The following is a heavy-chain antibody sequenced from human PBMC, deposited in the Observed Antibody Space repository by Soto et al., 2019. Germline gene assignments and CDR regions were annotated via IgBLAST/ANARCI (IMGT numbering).Heavy chain of an antibody. J-gene: IGHJ5*02. CDR3: ASRPSGFWFDP. V-gene: IGHV4-39*01. D-gene: IGHD5-12*01. Sequence: QLQLQESGPGLVKPSETLSLTCTVSGGSISSSSYFLGWIRQPPGKGLEWIGSIYYSESTYYNPSSQRRCTVSVDTGNTHFSLKLRAVSAADTAVYYWASRPSGFWFDPWGQGTLVTVSS. CDR1: GGSISSSSYF. CDR2: IYYSEST.